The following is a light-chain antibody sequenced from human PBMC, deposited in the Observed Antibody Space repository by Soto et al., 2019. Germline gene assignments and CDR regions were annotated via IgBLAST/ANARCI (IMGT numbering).Light chain of an antibody. J-gene: IGLJ1*01. CDR1: SRDVGGYNY. CDR3: CSYAGSSTFYV. Sequence: QSALTQPPSASGSPGQSVTISCTGTSRDVGGYNYVSWYQQHPGKAPKLMIYEVSKRPSGVSNRFSGSKSGNTASLTISGLQAEDEADYYCCSYAGSSTFYVFGTGTKVTVL. V-gene: IGLV2-23*02. CDR2: EVS.